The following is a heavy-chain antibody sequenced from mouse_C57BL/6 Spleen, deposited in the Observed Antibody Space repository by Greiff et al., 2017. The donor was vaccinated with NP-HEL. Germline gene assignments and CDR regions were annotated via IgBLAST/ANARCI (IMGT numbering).Heavy chain of an antibody. CDR1: GYSITSGYY. CDR3: ARDLGWEDAMDY. CDR2: ISYDGSN. V-gene: IGHV3-6*01. D-gene: IGHD1-1*02. J-gene: IGHJ4*01. Sequence: VQLKESGPGLVKPSQSLSLTCSVTGYSITSGYYWNWIRQFPGNKLEWMGYISYDGSNNYNPSLKNRISITRDTSKNQFFLKLNSVTTEDTATYYCARDLGWEDAMDYWGQGTSVTVSS.